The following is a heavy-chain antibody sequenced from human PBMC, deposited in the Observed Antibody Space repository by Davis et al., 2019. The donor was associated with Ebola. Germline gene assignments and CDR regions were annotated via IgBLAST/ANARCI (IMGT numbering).Heavy chain of an antibody. V-gene: IGHV1-8*01. CDR1: GYTFTNYD. Sequence: ASVKVSCKASGYTFTNYDLNWVRQATGQGLEWMGWMNPNSGNTGYAQKFQGRVTMTRNTSISTAYMELSSLRSEDTAVYYCARVGSGSYLFDYWGQGTLVTVSS. J-gene: IGHJ4*02. D-gene: IGHD1-26*01. CDR3: ARVGSGSYLFDY. CDR2: MNPNSGNT.